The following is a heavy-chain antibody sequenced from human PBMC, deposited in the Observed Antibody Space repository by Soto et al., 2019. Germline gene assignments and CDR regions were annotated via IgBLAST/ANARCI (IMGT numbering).Heavy chain of an antibody. V-gene: IGHV3-33*01. Sequence: QVQLVESGGGVVQPGRSLRLSCAASGFTFSSYGMHWFRQAPGKGLEWVAVIWYDGSNKYYADSVKGRFTISRDNSKNTLYLHMNSLRAEDTAVYYCARDPQPPADYDCWDAFDIWVQGTMVTDSS. D-gene: IGHD3-3*01. CDR2: IWYDGSNK. CDR3: ARDPQPPADYDCWDAFDI. CDR1: GFTFSSYG. J-gene: IGHJ3*02.